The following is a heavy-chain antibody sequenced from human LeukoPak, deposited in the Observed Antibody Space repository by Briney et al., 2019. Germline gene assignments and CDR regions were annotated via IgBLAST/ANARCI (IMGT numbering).Heavy chain of an antibody. CDR1: GGSISSYY. J-gene: IGHJ3*02. D-gene: IGHD3-10*01. CDR2: IYSSGGT. Sequence: SETPSLTCTVSGGSISSYYWSCIRQPAGKGLEWIGRIYSSGGTNYNPSLKSRVTMSVDTSKNQFSLKLSSVTAADTAVYYCARAETWFGEYNDAFDIWGQGTMVTVSS. V-gene: IGHV4-4*07. CDR3: ARAETWFGEYNDAFDI.